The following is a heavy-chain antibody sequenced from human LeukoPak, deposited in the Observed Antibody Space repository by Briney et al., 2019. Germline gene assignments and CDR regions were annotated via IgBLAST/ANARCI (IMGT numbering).Heavy chain of an antibody. J-gene: IGHJ6*02. CDR3: ARLRGGSGLDYYYYYGMDV. CDR2: ISSSGSTI. D-gene: IGHD3-10*01. Sequence: GGSLRLSCAASGFTFSDYYMSWIRQAPGKGLEWVSYISSSGSTIYYADSVKGRFTISRDNAKNSLHLQMNSLRAEDTAVYYCARLRGGSGLDYYYYYGMDVWGQGTTVTVSS. V-gene: IGHV3-11*01. CDR1: GFTFSDYY.